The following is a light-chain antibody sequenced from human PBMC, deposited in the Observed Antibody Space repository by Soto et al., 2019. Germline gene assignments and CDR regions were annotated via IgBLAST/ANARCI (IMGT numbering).Light chain of an antibody. CDR2: DAS. CDR1: QDITNQ. J-gene: IGKJ2*04. CDR3: QQYKDYSPVCS. Sequence: DIQMTQSPSSLSASVGDTVTITCQASQDITNQLNWYQQKPGKAPNLLIYDASHLETGVPSRISGSGSGTYFTLTITGLQPDDFATYYCQQYKDYSPVCSFGQGTKVEIK. V-gene: IGKV1-33*01.